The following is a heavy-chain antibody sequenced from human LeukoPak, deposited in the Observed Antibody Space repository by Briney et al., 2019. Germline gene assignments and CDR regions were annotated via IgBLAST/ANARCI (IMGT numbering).Heavy chain of an antibody. CDR3: ARGGYYYDSSAYLCYFDY. V-gene: IGHV4-59*01. J-gene: IGHJ4*02. CDR2: IYHSGST. CDR1: SGSISTYY. Sequence: ASETLSLTCTVSSGSISTYYWSWIRQPPGKGLEWIGYIYHSGSTNYNPSLKSRVTISVDTSKNQFSLKLSSVTAADTAVYYCARGGYYYDSSAYLCYFDYWGQGTLVTVSS. D-gene: IGHD3-22*01.